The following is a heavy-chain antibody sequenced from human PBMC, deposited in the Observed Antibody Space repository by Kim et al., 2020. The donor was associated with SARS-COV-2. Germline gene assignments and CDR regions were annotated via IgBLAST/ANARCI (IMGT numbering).Heavy chain of an antibody. CDR2: INHSGST. CDR3: AWGMDTYENIVDI. CDR1: GGSFSGYY. V-gene: IGHV4-34*01. D-gene: IGHD5-18*01. Sequence: SETLSLTCAVYGGSFSGYYWSWIRQPPGKGLEWIGEINHSGSTNYNPSLKSRVTISVDTSKNQFSLKLSSVTAADTAVYYCAWGMDTYENIVDIWGQGTMVTVSS. J-gene: IGHJ3*02.